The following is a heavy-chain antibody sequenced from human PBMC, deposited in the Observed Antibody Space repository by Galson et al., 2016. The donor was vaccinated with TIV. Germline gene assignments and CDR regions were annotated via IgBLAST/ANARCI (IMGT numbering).Heavy chain of an antibody. Sequence: SLRLSCAASGFSLSRYEVNWVRQAPGKGLEWISYMTTTGDTIYYADSVKGRLIIPRDSARVYLQMNSLSAEDTAVYFCAREWYYFDNNGYPDYNFGMDVWGQGTTVIVSS. D-gene: IGHD3-22*01. V-gene: IGHV3-48*03. CDR3: AREWYYFDNNGYPDYNFGMDV. J-gene: IGHJ6*02. CDR2: MTTTGDTI. CDR1: GFSLSRYE.